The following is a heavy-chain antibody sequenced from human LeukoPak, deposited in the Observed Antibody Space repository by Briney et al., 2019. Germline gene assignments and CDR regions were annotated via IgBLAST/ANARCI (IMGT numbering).Heavy chain of an antibody. CDR1: GSTFTNYW. V-gene: IGHV5-51*01. Sequence: GESLQISCKGSGSTFTNYWIGWVRQVPGKGLEWMGIIYPGDSATRYSPSFQGQVTISADKSISTAYLQWSSLKASDTAMYYCARHQFSSTSSSMDVWGKGTTVTVSS. J-gene: IGHJ6*03. CDR3: ARHQFSSTSSSMDV. D-gene: IGHD2-2*01. CDR2: IYPGDSAT.